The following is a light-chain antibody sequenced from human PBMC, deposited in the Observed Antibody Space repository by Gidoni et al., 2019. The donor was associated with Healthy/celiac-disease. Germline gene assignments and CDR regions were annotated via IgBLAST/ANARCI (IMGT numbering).Light chain of an antibody. CDR2: AAS. J-gene: IGKJ2*01. CDR1: QSISSY. Sequence: DIQMTQSPSSLSASVGDRVTITCRASQSISSYLNWYQQKPRQAPKLLIYAASSLQSGVPSRCSGSGAGTDFTLTISSLQPEDFVTYYCQQSYSTPVTFGQXTKLEIK. CDR3: QQSYSTPVT. V-gene: IGKV1-39*01.